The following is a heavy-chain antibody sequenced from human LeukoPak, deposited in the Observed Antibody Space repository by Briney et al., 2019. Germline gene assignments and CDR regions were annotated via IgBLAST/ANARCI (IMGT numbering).Heavy chain of an antibody. J-gene: IGHJ4*02. V-gene: IGHV3-48*03. Sequence: PGGSLRLSCAASGFTFSSHDMNWVRQAPGKGLEWVSYISNSGSTISYADSVKGRLTISRDNAKNSLYLQMNSLRVEDTAVYYCAREGIADYWGQGTLVTVSS. CDR3: AREGIADY. CDR2: ISNSGSTI. D-gene: IGHD3-10*01. CDR1: GFTFSSHD.